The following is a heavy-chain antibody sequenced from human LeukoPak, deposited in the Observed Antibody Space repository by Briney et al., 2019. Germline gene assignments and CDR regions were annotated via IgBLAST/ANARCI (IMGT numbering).Heavy chain of an antibody. D-gene: IGHD5-12*01. CDR1: GYTFTSYD. J-gene: IGHJ6*02. Sequence: GASVKVSCKASGYTFTSYDINWVRQATGQGLEWMEWMNPNSGNTGYAQKFQGRVTMTRNTSISTAYMELSSLRSEDTAVYYCARGNIVATIHYGMDVWGQGTTVTVSS. CDR2: MNPNSGNT. CDR3: ARGNIVATIHYGMDV. V-gene: IGHV1-8*01.